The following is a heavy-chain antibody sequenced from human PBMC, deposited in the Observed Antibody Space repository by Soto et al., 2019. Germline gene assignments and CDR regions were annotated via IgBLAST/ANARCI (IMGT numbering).Heavy chain of an antibody. V-gene: IGHV3-74*01. Sequence: RGSLRLSCVASGFTFRSHWMHWFRQSPGKGLVWFSQINRDGSSANTADAVKGRFTFSRDNSKNRLYLQMNSMSAEDTAVYYCAKFKTTYMIGLGFDYCGQGTLVTVSS. CDR3: AKFKTTYMIGLGFDY. CDR1: GFTFRSHW. D-gene: IGHD3-16*01. CDR2: INRDGSSA. J-gene: IGHJ4*02.